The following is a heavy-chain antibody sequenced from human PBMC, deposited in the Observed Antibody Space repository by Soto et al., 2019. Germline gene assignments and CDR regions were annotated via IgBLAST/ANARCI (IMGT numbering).Heavy chain of an antibody. CDR1: GYSFTTYW. D-gene: IGHD6-13*01. CDR2: IYPGDSDT. V-gene: IGHV5-51*01. J-gene: IGHJ6*02. Sequence: GKSLKISCKGSGYSFTTYWIGWVRQMPGKGLEGMVIIYPGDSDTRYSPSFQGQVTISADKSINTTYLQWSSLKASDTAIYYCARQAAAGKYYYAMDVWGQGTTVTVSS. CDR3: ARQAAAGKYYYAMDV.